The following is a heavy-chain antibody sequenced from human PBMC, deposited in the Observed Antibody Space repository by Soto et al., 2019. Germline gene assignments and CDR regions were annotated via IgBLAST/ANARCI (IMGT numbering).Heavy chain of an antibody. D-gene: IGHD4-4*01. CDR3: ARASGNYVPYYYYYYYMDV. J-gene: IGHJ6*03. CDR1: GYTFTSYD. Sequence: ASVKVSCKASGYTFTSYDINWVRQATGQGLEWMGWTNPNSGNTGYAQKFQGRVTMTRNTSISTAYMELSSLRSEDTAVYYCARASGNYVPYYYYYYYMDVWGKGTTVTVSS. V-gene: IGHV1-8*01. CDR2: TNPNSGNT.